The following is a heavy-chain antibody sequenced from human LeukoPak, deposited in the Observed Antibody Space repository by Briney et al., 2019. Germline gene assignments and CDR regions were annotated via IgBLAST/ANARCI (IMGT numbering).Heavy chain of an antibody. CDR1: GGSISTSSYY. D-gene: IGHD2-2*02. V-gene: IGHV4-39*01. CDR3: ARWGYKRAYYFDY. Sequence: PSETLSLTCTVSGGSISTSSYYWGWVRQPPGKGLEWIGSIYYSGSTYYNPSLKSRVTISVDTSKNQFSLKLSSVTAADTAVYYCARWGYKRAYYFDYWGQGTLVTVSS. CDR2: IYYSGST. J-gene: IGHJ4*02.